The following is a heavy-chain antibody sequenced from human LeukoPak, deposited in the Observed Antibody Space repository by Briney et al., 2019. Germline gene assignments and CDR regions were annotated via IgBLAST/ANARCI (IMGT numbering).Heavy chain of an antibody. CDR3: AREPAYGSGSYPLDY. Sequence: GGSLRLPCAASGFTFSNNWMFWVRQAPGEGLEWVANIKYDGREKYYVDSVRGRFTISRDNAKNSLYLQMNSLRAEDTAVYYCAREPAYGSGSYPLDYWGQGTLVTVSS. CDR2: IKYDGREK. V-gene: IGHV3-7*01. D-gene: IGHD3-10*01. J-gene: IGHJ4*02. CDR1: GFTFSNNW.